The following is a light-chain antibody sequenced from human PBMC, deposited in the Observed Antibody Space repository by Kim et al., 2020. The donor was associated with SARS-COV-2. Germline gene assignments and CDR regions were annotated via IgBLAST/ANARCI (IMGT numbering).Light chain of an antibody. CDR1: QSISSY. CDR2: AAS. V-gene: IGKV1-39*01. Sequence: ASVGDRVTSTCRASQSISSYLNWYQQKPGKAPKLLIYAASSLQSGVPSRFSGSGSGTDFTLTISSLQPADFATYYCQQSYRTPLTFGQGTKVDIK. CDR3: QQSYRTPLT. J-gene: IGKJ1*01.